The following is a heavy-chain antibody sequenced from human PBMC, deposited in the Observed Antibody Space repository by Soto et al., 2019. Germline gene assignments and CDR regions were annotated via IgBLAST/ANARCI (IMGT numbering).Heavy chain of an antibody. J-gene: IGHJ4*02. D-gene: IGHD3-22*01. CDR1: GFSFSSYE. Sequence: XGSLRLSCVASGFSFSSYELNWARQAPGKGLEWVSAIGDGGDTTYYADSVKGRFTISRDNSKNTLYLQMDSLRAEDTAVYYCAKNRGIIMIVESWGQGTLVTVSS. CDR3: AKNRGIIMIVES. V-gene: IGHV3-23*01. CDR2: IGDGGDTT.